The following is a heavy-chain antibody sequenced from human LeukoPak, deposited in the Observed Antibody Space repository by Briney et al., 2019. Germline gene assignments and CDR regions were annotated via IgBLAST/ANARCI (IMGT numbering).Heavy chain of an antibody. CDR2: IKQDGSEK. D-gene: IGHD2-15*01. V-gene: IGHV3-7*01. Sequence: PGGSLRLSCAASGFAFSNSWMSWVRQAPGKGLEWVANIKQDGSEKYYVDSVKGRFTISRDNAKNSLYLQMNSLRAEDTAVYYCAREGVAAAIPHDAFDIWGQGTMVTVSS. CDR1: GFAFSNSW. J-gene: IGHJ3*02. CDR3: AREGVAAAIPHDAFDI.